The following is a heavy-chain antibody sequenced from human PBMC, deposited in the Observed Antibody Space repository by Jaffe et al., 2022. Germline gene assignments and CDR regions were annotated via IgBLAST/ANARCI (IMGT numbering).Heavy chain of an antibody. CDR3: ARDKNYYGSGREFDY. V-gene: IGHV3-66*02. Sequence: EVQLVESGGGLVQPGGSLRLSCAASGFTVSSNYMSWVRQAPGKGLEWVSVIYSGGSTYYADSVKGRFTISRDNSKNTLYLQMNSLRAEDTAVYYCARDKNYYGSGREFDYWGQGTLVTVSS. J-gene: IGHJ4*02. D-gene: IGHD3-10*01. CDR1: GFTVSSNY. CDR2: IYSGGST.